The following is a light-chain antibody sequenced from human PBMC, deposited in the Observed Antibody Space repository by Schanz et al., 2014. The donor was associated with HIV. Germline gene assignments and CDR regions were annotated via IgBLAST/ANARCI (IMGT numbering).Light chain of an antibody. CDR3: QSYDSSLSGYV. Sequence: QSVLTQPPSVSGAPGQWVTISCTGSSSNIGAGYDVHWYQQLPGTAPKLLIYGNSNRPSGVPDRFSGSKSGTSASLAITDLQAEDEGDYYCQSYDSSLSGYVFGTGTKLTVL. V-gene: IGLV1-40*01. J-gene: IGLJ1*01. CDR1: SSNIGAGYD. CDR2: GNS.